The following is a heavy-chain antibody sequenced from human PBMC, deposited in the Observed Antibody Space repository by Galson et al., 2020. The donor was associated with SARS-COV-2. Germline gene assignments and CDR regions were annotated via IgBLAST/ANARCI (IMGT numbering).Heavy chain of an antibody. Sequence: TGGSLRLSCAASGFTFSSYAMHWVRQAPGKGLEWVEVISYDGSNKYYADSVKGRFTISRDNSKNTLYLQMNSLRAEDTAVYYCARDSGSYLDLWGQGTLVTVSS. J-gene: IGHJ5*02. V-gene: IGHV3-30-3*01. CDR2: ISYDGSNK. CDR3: ARDSGSYLDL. D-gene: IGHD1-26*01. CDR1: GFTFSSYA.